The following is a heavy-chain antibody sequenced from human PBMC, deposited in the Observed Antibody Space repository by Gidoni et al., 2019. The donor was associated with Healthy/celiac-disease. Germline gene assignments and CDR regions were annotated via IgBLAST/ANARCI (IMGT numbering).Heavy chain of an antibody. J-gene: IGHJ4*02. CDR3: ATFYCSSTSCPRGY. CDR2: IYHSGSS. D-gene: IGHD2-2*01. V-gene: IGHV4-4*02. Sequence: QVQLQESGPALVKPSGTRSLTSAVSGGSIRSSNWWSWVRQPPAKGLEWIGEIYHSGSSNYNPSLKCRVTISVDKSKNQFSLKLSSVTAADTAVYYCATFYCSSTSCPRGYWGQGTLVTVSS. CDR1: GGSIRSSNW.